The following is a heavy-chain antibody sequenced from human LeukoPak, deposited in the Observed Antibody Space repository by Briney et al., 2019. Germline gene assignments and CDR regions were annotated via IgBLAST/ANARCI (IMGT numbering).Heavy chain of an antibody. D-gene: IGHD3-10*01. CDR2: RYYSGSS. J-gene: IGHJ2*01. CDR1: GGSISGYY. V-gene: IGHV4-59*01. CDR3: ATASGSGSNWYFDV. Sequence: PSETLSLTCTVSGGSISGYYWSWLRQPPGMGLEWIGYRYYSGSSNYNPSLKSRVTISVDTSKNQFSLKMSSVTSADTAVYYCATASGSGSNWYFDVWGRGTLVTVSS.